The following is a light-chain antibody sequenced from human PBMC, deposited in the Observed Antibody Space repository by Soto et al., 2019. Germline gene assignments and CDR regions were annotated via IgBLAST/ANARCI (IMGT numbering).Light chain of an antibody. CDR1: QSITTT. V-gene: IGKV3-15*01. Sequence: EIELTQSPVTLSVSPGERASLSCRTSQSITTTLAWYQQKPGQAPRLLIYGASTRATGVPGRFSGSGSGTEFTLTINSLQSEDFAVYYCQQYNSWVTFGGGTKVDIK. J-gene: IGKJ4*01. CDR3: QQYNSWVT. CDR2: GAS.